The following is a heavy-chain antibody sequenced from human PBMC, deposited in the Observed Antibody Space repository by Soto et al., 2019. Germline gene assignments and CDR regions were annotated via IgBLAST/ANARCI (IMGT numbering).Heavy chain of an antibody. D-gene: IGHD3-10*01. V-gene: IGHV4-39*01. J-gene: IGHJ6*02. Sequence: SETLSLTCTVSGGSISSSSYYWGWIRQPPGKGLEWIGSIYYSGSTCYNPSLKSRVTISVDTSKNQFSLKLSSVTAADTAVYYCARGEGGTMVRRVIVGMDVWGQGTTVTVSS. CDR1: GGSISSSSYY. CDR2: IYYSGST. CDR3: ARGEGGTMVRRVIVGMDV.